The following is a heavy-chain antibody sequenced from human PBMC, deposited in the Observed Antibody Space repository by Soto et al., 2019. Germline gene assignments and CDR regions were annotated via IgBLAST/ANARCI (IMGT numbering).Heavy chain of an antibody. CDR1: GFTFSSYA. CDR3: AKSGYSNPARFDY. CDR2: ISGSGGST. V-gene: IGHV3-23*01. Sequence: GGSLSLSCAASGFTFSSYAMSWVRQAPGKGLEWVSAISGSGGSTYYADSVKGRFTISRDNSKNTLYLQMNSLRAEDAAVYYCAKSGYSNPARFDYWGQGTLVTVSS. D-gene: IGHD4-4*01. J-gene: IGHJ4*02.